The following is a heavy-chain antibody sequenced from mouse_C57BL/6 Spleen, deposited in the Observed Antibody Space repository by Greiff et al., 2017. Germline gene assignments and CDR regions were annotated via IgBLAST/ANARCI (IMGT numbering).Heavy chain of an antibody. CDR3: ARRRAMDY. V-gene: IGHV1-50*01. J-gene: IGHJ4*01. CDR1: GYTFTSYW. Sequence: VKLQESGAELVKPGASVKLSCKASGYTFTSYWMQWVKQRPGQGLEWIGEIDPSDSYTNYNQKFKGKATLTVDTSSSTAYMQLSSLTSEDSAVYYCARRRAMDYWGQGTSVTVSS. CDR2: IDPSDSYT.